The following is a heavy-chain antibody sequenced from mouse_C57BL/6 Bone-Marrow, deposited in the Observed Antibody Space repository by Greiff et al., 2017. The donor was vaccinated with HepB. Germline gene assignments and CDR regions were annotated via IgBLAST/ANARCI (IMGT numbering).Heavy chain of an antibody. CDR1: GYTFTSYW. V-gene: IGHV1-64*01. CDR3: ASARPPTAQAPFDY. D-gene: IGHD3-2*02. Sequence: VQLQQPGAELVKPGASVKLSCKASGYTFTSYWMHWVKQRPGQGLEWIGMIHPNSGSTNYNEKFKSKATLTVDKSSSTAYMQLSSLTSEDSAVYYCASARPPTAQAPFDYWGQGTTLTVSS. CDR2: IHPNSGST. J-gene: IGHJ2*01.